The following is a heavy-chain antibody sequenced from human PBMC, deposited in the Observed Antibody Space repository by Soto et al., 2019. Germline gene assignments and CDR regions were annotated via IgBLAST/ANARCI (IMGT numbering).Heavy chain of an antibody. Sequence: ETLSLTCTVSGGSISSSSFYWGWILQPPGKGLEWIGHIFHTGATYYNPTLKSRLRMSVDTSKNQFSLNLSSVTATDTAVYYCARRRIVPTTNFDYWGQGTLVTVSS. V-gene: IGHV4-39*01. D-gene: IGHD1-26*01. J-gene: IGHJ4*02. CDR2: IFHTGAT. CDR1: GGSISSSSFY. CDR3: ARRRIVPTTNFDY.